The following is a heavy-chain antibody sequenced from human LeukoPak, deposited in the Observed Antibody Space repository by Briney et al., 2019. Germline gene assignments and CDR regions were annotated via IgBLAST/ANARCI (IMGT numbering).Heavy chain of an antibody. Sequence: PGGSLRLSCAASVFTFDDYAMHWVRQAPGKGLEWVSQISGDGGSTFYADSVKGRFTISRDNSKNSLYLQMNSLTTEDTALYYCAKDRGSSLYYYYYMDVWGKGTTVTVSS. V-gene: IGHV3-43*02. CDR2: ISGDGGST. D-gene: IGHD6-13*01. CDR1: VFTFDDYA. J-gene: IGHJ6*03. CDR3: AKDRGSSLYYYYYMDV.